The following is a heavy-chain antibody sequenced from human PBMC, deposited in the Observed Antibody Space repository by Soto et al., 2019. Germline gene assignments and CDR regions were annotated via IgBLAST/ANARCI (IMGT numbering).Heavy chain of an antibody. CDR2: IYETGIT. D-gene: IGHD2-8*01. Sequence: SETLSRTGSVSGGSINRRPYYWDWILQSPGKRLQWSGSIYETGITNHNTLLSSLCTRTIDTSRNQCSLNQNSVISADTAVQYCARHGGSCTPTWCHEYFQYWGQGALVTVSS. J-gene: IGHJ1*01. CDR1: GGSINRRPYY. V-gene: IGHV4-39*01. CDR3: ARHGGSCTPTWCHEYFQY.